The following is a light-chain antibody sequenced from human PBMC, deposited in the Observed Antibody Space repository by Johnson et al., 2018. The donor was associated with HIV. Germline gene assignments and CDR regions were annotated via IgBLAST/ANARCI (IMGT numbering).Light chain of an antibody. Sequence: QSVLTQPPSVSAAPGQKVTISCSGSSSNIGNNYVSWYQQLPGKAPRIVTYDNNKRPSGIPDRFSGSKSGTSGTRGITGLQTGAEADYYCGTWDSSLSAYVFGTGTKVTVL. V-gene: IGLV1-51*01. CDR1: SSNIGNNY. CDR3: GTWDSSLSAYV. J-gene: IGLJ1*01. CDR2: DNN.